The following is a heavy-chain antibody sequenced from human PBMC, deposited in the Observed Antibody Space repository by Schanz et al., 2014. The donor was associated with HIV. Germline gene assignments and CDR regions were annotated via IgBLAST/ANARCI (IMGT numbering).Heavy chain of an antibody. CDR3: VNDFTTWKGGFDS. D-gene: IGHD1-1*01. V-gene: IGHV3-21*04. J-gene: IGHJ4*02. CDR1: GFAVSSNF. CDR2: LSWNNKVM. Sequence: EVQLVESGGGLIQRGGSLRLSCAASGFAVSSNFLNWVRQTPGKGLEWVSGLSWNNKVMSYVDSVKGRFSISRDTAKNSLSLHMNDLTTADPAIYYCVNDFTTWKGGFDSWGQGTLVIVSS.